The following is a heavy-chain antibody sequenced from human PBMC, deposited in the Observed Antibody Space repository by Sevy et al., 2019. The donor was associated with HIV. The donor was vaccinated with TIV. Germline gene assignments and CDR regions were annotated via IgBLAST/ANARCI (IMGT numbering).Heavy chain of an antibody. CDR2: IKQDGSEK. CDR3: AREGSPNGTYYYYDGMDL. CDR1: GFTFNSYW. J-gene: IGHJ6*02. Sequence: GGSLRLSCAASGFTFNSYWMSWVRQAPGKGLEWVANIKQDGSEKYYVDSVKGRFTISRDNSQNSLFLQMNTLRAEDTAVDYCAREGSPNGTYYYYDGMDLWGQGTRVTVSS. D-gene: IGHD6-19*01. V-gene: IGHV3-7*01.